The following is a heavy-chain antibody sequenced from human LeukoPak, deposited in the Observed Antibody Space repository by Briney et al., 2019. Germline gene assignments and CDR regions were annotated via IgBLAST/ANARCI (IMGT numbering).Heavy chain of an antibody. CDR3: AVYCSSTSCYEENDY. V-gene: IGHV3-21*01. D-gene: IGHD2-2*01. Sequence: PGGSLRLSCAASGFAFSSYSMNWVRQAPGKGLEWVSSISSSISYIYYADSVKGRFTISRDNAKNSLYLQMNSLRAEDTAVYYCAVYCSSTSCYEENDYWGQGTLVTVSS. J-gene: IGHJ4*02. CDR1: GFAFSSYS. CDR2: ISSSISYI.